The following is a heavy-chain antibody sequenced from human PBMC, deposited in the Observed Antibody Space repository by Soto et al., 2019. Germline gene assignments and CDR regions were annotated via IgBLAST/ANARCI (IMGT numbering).Heavy chain of an antibody. Sequence: PGGSLRLSGAASGFTFSSDAMSWGRQAPGKGLEWVSAISGSGGSTYYADSVKGRFTISRDNYKNTLYLQMNSLRAEDTAVYYCTKALYCSSTSCYSGGDTFHIWGQGTMVTGSS. J-gene: IGHJ3*02. CDR3: TKALYCSSTSCYSGGDTFHI. CDR1: GFTFSSDA. CDR2: ISGSGGST. V-gene: IGHV3-23*01. D-gene: IGHD2-2*01.